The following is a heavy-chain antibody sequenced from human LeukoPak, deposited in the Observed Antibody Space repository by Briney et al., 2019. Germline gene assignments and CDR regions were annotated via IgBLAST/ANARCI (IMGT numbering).Heavy chain of an antibody. CDR1: GGSISSYY. J-gene: IGHJ5*02. Sequence: SETLSLTCTVSGGSISSYYWSWIRQPPGKGLEWIGYIYYSGSTNYNPSLTSRVTISVDTSKNQFSLKLSSVTAADTAVYYCARSIAVAGTWFDPWGQGTLVTVSS. D-gene: IGHD6-19*01. CDR3: ARSIAVAGTWFDP. CDR2: IYYSGST. V-gene: IGHV4-59*01.